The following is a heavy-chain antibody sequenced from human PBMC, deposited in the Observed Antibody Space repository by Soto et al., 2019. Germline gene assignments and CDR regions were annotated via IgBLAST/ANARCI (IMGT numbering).Heavy chain of an antibody. Sequence: GGSLRLSCAASGFTFTTLGMHWVRQAPGKGLEWVALISYDGNTKYYADSVKGRFTISRDNAKNTVYLQMNSLRPEDTAVYYCARDPNSAAWFGGSLVVWGQGPLVTVSS. CDR2: ISYDGNTK. J-gene: IGHJ4*02. D-gene: IGHD3-10*01. V-gene: IGHV3-30*03. CDR3: ARDPNSAAWFGGSLVV. CDR1: GFTFTTLG.